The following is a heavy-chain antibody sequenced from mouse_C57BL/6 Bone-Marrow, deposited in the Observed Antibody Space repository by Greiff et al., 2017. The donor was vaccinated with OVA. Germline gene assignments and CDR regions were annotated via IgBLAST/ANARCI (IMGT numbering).Heavy chain of an antibody. Sequence: EVKVVESGGGLVKPGGSLKLSCAASGFTFSSYAMSWVRQTPEKRLEWVATISDGGSYTYYPDNVKGRFTISIDNAKNNLYLQMSHLKSEDTAMYYCARDHYGSSYFDYWGQGTTLTVSS. CDR3: ARDHYGSSYFDY. V-gene: IGHV5-4*01. CDR2: ISDGGSYT. CDR1: GFTFSSYA. D-gene: IGHD1-1*01. J-gene: IGHJ2*01.